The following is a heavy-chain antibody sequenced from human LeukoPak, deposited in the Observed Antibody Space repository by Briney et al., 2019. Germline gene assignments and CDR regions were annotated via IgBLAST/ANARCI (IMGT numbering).Heavy chain of an antibody. Sequence: AETLSLTCSVSGGSIKFNNYYWGWIRQPPEKGLEWIGNIYYTGRDYYHPSLRSRVSMSVDTSKNQFSLKLSSVTAADTAVYYCASSGSSSSFDYWGQGTLVTVSS. V-gene: IGHV4-39*01. CDR3: ASSGSSSSFDY. D-gene: IGHD6-6*01. J-gene: IGHJ4*02. CDR1: GGSIKFNNYY. CDR2: IYYTGRD.